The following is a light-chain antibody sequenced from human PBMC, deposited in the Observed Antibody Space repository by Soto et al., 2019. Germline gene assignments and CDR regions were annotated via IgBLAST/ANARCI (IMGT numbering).Light chain of an antibody. Sequence: EIVMTQSPGTLSLSPGETATLSCRASQSVSSNYVAWFHQKPGQAPRLRIYGASSRATGVPDRFSASGSGTDFTLTISRLEPEDFAVYYCQQYGRSPFTFGPGTKVDIK. CDR1: QSVSSNY. J-gene: IGKJ3*01. CDR3: QQYGRSPFT. CDR2: GAS. V-gene: IGKV3-20*01.